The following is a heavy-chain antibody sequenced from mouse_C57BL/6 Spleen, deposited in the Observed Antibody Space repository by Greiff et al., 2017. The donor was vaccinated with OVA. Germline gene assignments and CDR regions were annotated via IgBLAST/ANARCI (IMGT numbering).Heavy chain of an antibody. CDR3: ARDYVYFDY. D-gene: IGHD1-1*01. CDR1: GYSFTGYY. Sequence: VHVKQSGPELVKPGASVKISCKASGYSFTGYYMNWVKQSPEKSLEWIGEINPSTGGTTYNQKFKAKATLTVDKSSSTAYMQLKSLTSEDSAVYYCARDYVYFDYWGQGTTLTVSS. CDR2: INPSTGGT. J-gene: IGHJ2*01. V-gene: IGHV1-42*01.